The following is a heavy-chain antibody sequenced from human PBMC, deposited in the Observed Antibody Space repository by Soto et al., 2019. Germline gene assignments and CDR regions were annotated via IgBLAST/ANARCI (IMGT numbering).Heavy chain of an antibody. CDR2: ISSSGSTI. Sequence: GGSLRLSCAASGFTFSSYAMSWVRPAPGKGLEWVSYISSSGSTIYYADSVKGRFTISRDNAKNSLYLQMNSLRAEDTAVYYCASGIAVAGDAFDIWGQGTMVTVSS. CDR1: GFTFSSYA. J-gene: IGHJ3*02. CDR3: ASGIAVAGDAFDI. V-gene: IGHV3-48*03. D-gene: IGHD6-19*01.